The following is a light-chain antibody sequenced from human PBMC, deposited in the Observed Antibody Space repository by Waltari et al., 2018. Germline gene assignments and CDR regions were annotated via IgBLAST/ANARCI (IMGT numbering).Light chain of an antibody. CDR1: NNNVRHQG. V-gene: IGLV10-54*04. CDR2: RNN. CDR3: STWDISLNTHV. Sequence: QAGLTQPPSVSKGLRQTATLTCTGNNNNVRHQGTPWLQQHQGHPPKLLSYRNNNRPSAISERFSASRSVNTASLTITELQPEDEADYYCSTWDISLNTHVFGTGTKVTVL. J-gene: IGLJ1*01.